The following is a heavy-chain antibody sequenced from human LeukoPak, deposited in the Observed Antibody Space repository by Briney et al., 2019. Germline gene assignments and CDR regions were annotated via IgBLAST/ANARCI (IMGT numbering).Heavy chain of an antibody. CDR3: ARAPRLVVPAATFDY. J-gene: IGHJ4*02. V-gene: IGHV5-51*01. CDR1: GYSFTSYW. D-gene: IGHD2-2*01. CDR2: IYPGDSDT. Sequence: GESLKISCKGSGYSFTSYWIGWVRQMPGKGLEWMGIIYPGDSDTRYSPSFQGQVTISADKSISTAYLQWSSLKASDTAMYYCARAPRLVVPAATFDYWGQGTLVTVSS.